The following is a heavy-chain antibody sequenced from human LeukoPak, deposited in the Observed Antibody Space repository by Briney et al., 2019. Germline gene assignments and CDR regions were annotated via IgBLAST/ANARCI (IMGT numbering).Heavy chain of an antibody. V-gene: IGHV4-34*01. Sequence: SETLSLTCAVYGGSFSGYYWSWIRQPPGKGLEWIGEINHSGSTNYNPSLKSRVTMSVDTSKNQFSLKLSSVTAADTAVYYCARGYDSSGYYYHYFDYWGQGTLVTVSS. CDR3: ARGYDSSGYYYHYFDY. D-gene: IGHD3-22*01. CDR1: GGSFSGYY. J-gene: IGHJ4*02. CDR2: INHSGST.